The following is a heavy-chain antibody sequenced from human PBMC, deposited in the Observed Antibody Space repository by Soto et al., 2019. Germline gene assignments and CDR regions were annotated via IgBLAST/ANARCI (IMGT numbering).Heavy chain of an antibody. CDR2: ISYDGSIK. V-gene: IGHV3-30*01. CDR3: ARPDYGSGSYPDY. Sequence: QVPLVESGGGVVQPGRSLRLSCAASGFTFSSYAMQWVRQAPGKGLEWVAVISYDGSIKYYADSVKGRFTISRDNSKNTLYLQMNSLRAEDTAVYYCARPDYGSGSYPDYWGQGTLVTVSS. CDR1: GFTFSSYA. D-gene: IGHD3-10*01. J-gene: IGHJ4*02.